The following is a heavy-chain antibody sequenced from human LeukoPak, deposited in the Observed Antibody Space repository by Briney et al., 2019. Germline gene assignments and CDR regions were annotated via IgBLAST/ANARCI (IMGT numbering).Heavy chain of an antibody. D-gene: IGHD2-15*01. J-gene: IGHJ4*02. CDR1: GFTLSSYE. CDR2: ISWDGDNT. CDR3: TKDMFSGVAVPSGGFFDY. V-gene: IGHV3-43*01. Sequence: GGSLRLSCTASGFTLSSYEMSWIRQAPGKGLEWVSLISWDGDNTYYADSVKGRFTISRDNSKNSLYLQMNSLRTEDTALYYCTKDMFSGVAVPSGGFFDYWGQGTLVTVSS.